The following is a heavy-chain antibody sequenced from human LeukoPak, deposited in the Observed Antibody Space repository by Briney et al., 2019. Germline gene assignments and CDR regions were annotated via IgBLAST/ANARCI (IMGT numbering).Heavy chain of an antibody. D-gene: IGHD2-2*03. CDR2: IYSGGST. CDR1: GFTVSSNY. J-gene: IGHJ4*02. V-gene: IGHV3-53*05. Sequence: GGSLRLSCAASGFTVSSNYMSWVRQAPGKGLEWVSVIYSGGSTYYADSVKGRFTISRDNSKNTLYLQMNSLRAEDTAVYYCAKDRIKERWILSFFDYWGQGTLVTVSS. CDR3: AKDRIKERWILSFFDY.